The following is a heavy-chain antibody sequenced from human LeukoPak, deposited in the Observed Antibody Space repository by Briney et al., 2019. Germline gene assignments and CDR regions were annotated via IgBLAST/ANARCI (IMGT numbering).Heavy chain of an antibody. CDR1: GGTFSSYA. CDR3: ARGYCSGGSCYWAHDY. CDR2: IIPILGIA. Sequence: GSSVKVSCKASGGTFSSYAISWVRQAPGQGLEWMGRIIPILGIANYAQKFQGRVTITADKSTSTAYMELSSLRSEDTAVYYCARGYCSGGSCYWAHDYWGQGTLVTVSS. D-gene: IGHD2-15*01. J-gene: IGHJ4*02. V-gene: IGHV1-69*04.